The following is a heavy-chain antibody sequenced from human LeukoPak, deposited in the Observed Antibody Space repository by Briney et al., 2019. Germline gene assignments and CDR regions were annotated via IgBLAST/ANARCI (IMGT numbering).Heavy chain of an antibody. Sequence: QAGGSLRLSCTASGFTFGDYAMSWVRQAPGRGLEWVGFIRSKAYGGTTEYAASVKGRFTISRDDSKSIAYLQMNSLKTEDTAVYYCTRDRKTYGDYDYYYYYMDVWGKGTTVTISS. CDR3: TRDRKTYGDYDYYYYYMDV. V-gene: IGHV3-49*04. CDR2: IRSKAYGGTT. D-gene: IGHD4-17*01. CDR1: GFTFGDYA. J-gene: IGHJ6*03.